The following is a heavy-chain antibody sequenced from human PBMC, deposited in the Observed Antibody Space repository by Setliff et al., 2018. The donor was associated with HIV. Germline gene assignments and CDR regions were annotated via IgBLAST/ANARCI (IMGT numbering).Heavy chain of an antibody. V-gene: IGHV3-15*01. Sequence: PGGSLRLSCAASGFTFTNAWMTWVRQAPGKGLEWLGRIQSNSIGGTILYGASVKGRFTISRDDSTNTLYLQMNSLRTEDTDVYYCTTQAVYYDFWRGYFGTSQPGYYMDVWGKGTTVTVSS. CDR3: TTQAVYYDFWRGYFGTSQPGYYMDV. CDR2: IQSNSIGGTI. J-gene: IGHJ6*03. CDR1: GFTFTNAW. D-gene: IGHD3-3*01.